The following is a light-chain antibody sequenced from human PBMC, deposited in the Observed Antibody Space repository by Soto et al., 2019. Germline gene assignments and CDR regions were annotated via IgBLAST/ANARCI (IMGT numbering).Light chain of an antibody. CDR3: QSYDISHDWDVV. CDR1: SSNIGAGYA. J-gene: IGLJ2*01. V-gene: IGLV1-40*01. CDR2: DNN. Sequence: QSVLTQPPSVSGAPGQRVTISCTGSSSNIGAGYAVHWYQQLPGTAPKLLISDNNNRPSGVPDRFSGSKSGTSASLAITGLQAEDEADYYCQSYDISHDWDVVFGGGTKLTVL.